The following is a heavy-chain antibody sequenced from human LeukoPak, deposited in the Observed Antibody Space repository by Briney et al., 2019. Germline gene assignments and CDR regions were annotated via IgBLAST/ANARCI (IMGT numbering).Heavy chain of an antibody. Sequence: GGSLRLSCQASGFTFYMYAMSWVRQAPGKGLEWVASMCGAAGCTFYPDSVKGRFTISRDNSKNVLYLRMNSLTAEDTAIYYCAKDRPNFHENSGHYYRRDGDSWGQGTLVTVSS. CDR1: GFTFYMYA. D-gene: IGHD3-22*01. J-gene: IGHJ5*01. CDR2: MCGAAGCT. CDR3: AKDRPNFHENSGHYYRRDGDS. V-gene: IGHV3-23*01.